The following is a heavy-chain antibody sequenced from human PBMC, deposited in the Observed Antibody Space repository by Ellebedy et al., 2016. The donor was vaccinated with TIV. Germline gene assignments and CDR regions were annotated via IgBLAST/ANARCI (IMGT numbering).Heavy chain of an antibody. V-gene: IGHV3-21*01. J-gene: IGHJ4*02. CDR1: GFTFSSYS. Sequence: GESLKISCAASGFTFSSYSMNWVRQAPGKGLEWVSSITSSSSYRFCADSVKGRFTISRDNAKNSLYLQMNSLRAEDTALYYCARDLGELLPALNFDYWGQGSLVTVSS. CDR3: ARDLGELLPALNFDY. CDR2: ITSSSSYR. D-gene: IGHD1-26*01.